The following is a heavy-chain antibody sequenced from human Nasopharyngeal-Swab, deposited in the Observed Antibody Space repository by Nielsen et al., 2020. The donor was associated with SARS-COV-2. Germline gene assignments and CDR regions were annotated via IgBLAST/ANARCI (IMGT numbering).Heavy chain of an antibody. Sequence: SETLSLTCAISGDSVSSNSAAWNWIRQSPSSGLEWLGRTYYRSKWYNDYAESVKSRITINPDTSKNQFSLQLNSVTPEDTAVYYCARVPIRYYYGSGSLTDYEYYYMDVWGKGTTVTVSS. CDR1: GDSVSSNSAA. V-gene: IGHV6-1*01. J-gene: IGHJ6*03. D-gene: IGHD3-10*01. CDR2: TYYRSKWYN. CDR3: ARVPIRYYYGSGSLTDYEYYYMDV.